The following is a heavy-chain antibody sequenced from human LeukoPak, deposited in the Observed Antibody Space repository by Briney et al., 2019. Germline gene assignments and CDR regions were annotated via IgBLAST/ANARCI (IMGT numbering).Heavy chain of an antibody. CDR3: AKLVSGYTNDACDF. CDR2: ISGSGGSL. CDR1: GFTFSTYA. Sequence: GGSLRLSCAASGFTFSTYAMSWVRQAPGKGLEWVSAISGSGGSLYYADSVKGRFTISRDNSKNTLYPQMNSLRAEDTAVYYCAKLVSGYTNDACDFWGQGTMVTVSS. J-gene: IGHJ3*01. V-gene: IGHV3-23*01. D-gene: IGHD3-3*01.